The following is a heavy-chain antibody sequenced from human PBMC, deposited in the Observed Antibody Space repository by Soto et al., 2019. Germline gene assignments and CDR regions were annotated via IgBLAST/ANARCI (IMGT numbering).Heavy chain of an antibody. V-gene: IGHV6-1*01. CDR1: GDSVSSNSAA. CDR2: TYYRSKWYN. Sequence: SQTLSLTCAISGDSVSSNSAAWNWIRRSPSRGLEWLGRTYYRSKWYNDYAVSVKSRITINPDTSKNQFSLQLNSVTPEDTAVYYCARGGPSSSWYGHYYYGMDVWGQGTTVTVSS. D-gene: IGHD6-13*01. J-gene: IGHJ6*02. CDR3: ARGGPSSSWYGHYYYGMDV.